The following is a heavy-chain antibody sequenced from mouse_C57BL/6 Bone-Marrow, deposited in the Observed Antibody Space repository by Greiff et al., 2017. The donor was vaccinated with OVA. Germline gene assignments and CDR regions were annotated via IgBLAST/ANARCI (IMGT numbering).Heavy chain of an antibody. V-gene: IGHV1-31*01. CDR1: GYSFTGYY. CDR2: IYPYNGVS. D-gene: IGHD1-1*01. Sequence: EVQLQESGPELVKPGASVKISCKASGYSFTGYYMHWVKQSPGNILDWIGYIYPYNGVSSYNQKFKGKATLTVDKSSSTAYMELRSLTSENTAVYYGAKYYYCVSSYDYFDYWGQGTTLTVSS. J-gene: IGHJ2*01. CDR3: AKYYYCVSSYDYFDY.